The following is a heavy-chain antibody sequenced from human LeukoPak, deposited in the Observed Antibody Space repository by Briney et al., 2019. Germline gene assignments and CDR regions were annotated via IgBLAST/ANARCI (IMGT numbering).Heavy chain of an antibody. CDR3: ARGGGKVATNSG. Sequence: GASVKVSCKASGYTFSGYYMHWVRQAPGQGLEWMGWINPNSGGTKYEQKFQGRVTMTRDTSISTVYMELSRLRSDDTAVYYCARGGGKVATNSGWGQGTLVTVSS. CDR2: INPNSGGT. D-gene: IGHD5-12*01. CDR1: GYTFSGYY. J-gene: IGHJ4*02. V-gene: IGHV1-2*02.